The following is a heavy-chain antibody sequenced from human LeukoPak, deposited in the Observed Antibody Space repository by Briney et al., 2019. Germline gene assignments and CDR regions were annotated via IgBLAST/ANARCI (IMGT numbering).Heavy chain of an antibody. J-gene: IGHJ4*02. D-gene: IGHD4/OR15-4a*01. V-gene: IGHV1-69*05. CDR1: GGTFSSYA. Sequence: SVKVSCKASGGTFSSYAISWVRQAPGQGLEWMGGIIPIFGTANYAQKFQGRVTITTDESTSTAYMELSSLRSEDTAVYYCAREGRLTPYFDYWGQGTLVTVSS. CDR3: AREGRLTPYFDY. CDR2: IIPIFGTA.